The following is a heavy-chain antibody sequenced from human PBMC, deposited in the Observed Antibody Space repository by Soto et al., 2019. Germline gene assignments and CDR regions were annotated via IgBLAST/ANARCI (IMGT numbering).Heavy chain of an antibody. V-gene: IGHV3-48*02. CDR3: ARGGGFFDY. CDR2: ISISSTTR. CDR1: GFTFSSYV. Sequence: EVQLVESGGGLVQPGGSLRLSCAASGFTFSSYVINWVRQAPGKGLEWVSYISISSTTRYYADSVRGRFTISRENAKNSLYLQMNSLRDEDTAVYYCARGGGFFDYWGQGTLVTVSS. J-gene: IGHJ4*02. D-gene: IGHD3-10*01.